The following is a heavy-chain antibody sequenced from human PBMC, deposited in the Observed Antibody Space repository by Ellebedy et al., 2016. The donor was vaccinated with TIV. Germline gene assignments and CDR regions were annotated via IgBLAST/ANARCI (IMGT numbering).Heavy chain of an antibody. CDR1: GYTFTTFA. Sequence: AASVKVSCKASGYTFTTFAIHWARQAPGQSPEYMGWINVADANPKYSQKFQGRVTFIRDTSANTVYMSLNNLISDDSAVYYCARDPLGYCSGGSCTNNWFDPWGQGTLVTVSS. CDR2: INVADANP. J-gene: IGHJ5*02. V-gene: IGHV1-3*01. D-gene: IGHD2-15*01. CDR3: ARDPLGYCSGGSCTNNWFDP.